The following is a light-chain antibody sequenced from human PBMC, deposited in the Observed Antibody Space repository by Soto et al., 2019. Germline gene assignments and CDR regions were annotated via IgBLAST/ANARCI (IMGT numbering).Light chain of an antibody. J-gene: IGLJ1*01. CDR1: GSDIGAYNY. Sequence: QSALTQPASVSGSPGQSITISCTGSGSDIGAYNYVSWYQQHPGRAPKLLIHGVTRRPSGVSSRFSASKSAYTASLTISGLQAEDEAEYYCSSYTNINTRACVFGTGTKVTVL. V-gene: IGLV2-14*01. CDR2: GVT. CDR3: SSYTNINTRACV.